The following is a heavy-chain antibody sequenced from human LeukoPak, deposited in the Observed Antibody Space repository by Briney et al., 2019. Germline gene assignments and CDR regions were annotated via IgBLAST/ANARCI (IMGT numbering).Heavy chain of an antibody. CDR3: ATDRNYYDNSALSY. CDR2: ISAYNGNT. D-gene: IGHD3-22*01. V-gene: IGHV1-18*01. Sequence: ASVKVSCKASGYTFTSYGISWVRQAPGQGLEWMGWISAYNGNTNYAQKLQGRVTMTTDTSTSTAYMELRSLRSDDTAVYYCATDRNYYDNSALSYWGQGTLVTVSS. CDR1: GYTFTSYG. J-gene: IGHJ4*02.